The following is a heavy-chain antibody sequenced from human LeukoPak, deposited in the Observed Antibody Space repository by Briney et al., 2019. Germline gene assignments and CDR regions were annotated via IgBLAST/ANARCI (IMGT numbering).Heavy chain of an antibody. Sequence: GGSLRLSCAASGFTFSSYAMHWVRQAPGKGLEWVAVISYDGSNKYYADSVKGRFTISRDNSKNTLYLQMNSLRAEDTAVYYCARRYGGNGLHYFDYWGQGTLVTVSS. CDR3: ARRYGGNGLHYFDY. CDR1: GFTFSSYA. D-gene: IGHD4-23*01. J-gene: IGHJ4*02. CDR2: ISYDGSNK. V-gene: IGHV3-30-3*01.